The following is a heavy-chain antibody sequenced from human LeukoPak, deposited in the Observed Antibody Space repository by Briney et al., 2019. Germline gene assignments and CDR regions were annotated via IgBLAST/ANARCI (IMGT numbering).Heavy chain of an antibody. Sequence: SETLSLTCSVSGDSINSSAFYWGWIRQPPGKGLDYIGSIYYSGSTYYNPSLKSRVTISVDTSKNQFSLKLSSVTAADTAVYYCARHRPYYPMDVWGKGTTVTISS. CDR1: GDSINSSAFY. CDR2: IYYSGST. D-gene: IGHD3-22*01. V-gene: IGHV4-39*01. CDR3: ARHRPYYPMDV. J-gene: IGHJ6*03.